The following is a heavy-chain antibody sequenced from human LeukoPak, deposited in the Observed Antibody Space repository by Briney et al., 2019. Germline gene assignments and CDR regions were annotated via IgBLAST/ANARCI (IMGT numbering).Heavy chain of an antibody. Sequence: SQTLSLTCAISGDSVSSSSAAWNWIRQSPSRGLEWLGSTYYMSKWYNEYAVSVKSRITINPDTSNNQFSPPLTSVIPEDPAVYYCAAFRPDAFDVWGQGQMVTISS. CDR2: TYYMSKWYN. J-gene: IGHJ3*01. V-gene: IGHV6-1*01. CDR1: GDSVSSSSAA. CDR3: AAFRPDAFDV.